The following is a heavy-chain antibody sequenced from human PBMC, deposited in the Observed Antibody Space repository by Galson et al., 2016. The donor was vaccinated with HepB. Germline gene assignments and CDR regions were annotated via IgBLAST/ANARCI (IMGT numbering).Heavy chain of an antibody. CDR1: GYTFTTYG. CDR2: ISANRGDT. Sequence: SVKVSCKASGYTFTTYGITWVRQAPGQGLEWMGWISANRGDTNYEPKFQGRVTMTRDTSTSTAYMELRSLRSDDTAGCYCARDVQHRLAYWGQGTLVTVSS. D-gene: IGHD3-10*02. J-gene: IGHJ4*02. CDR3: ARDVQHRLAY. V-gene: IGHV1-18*01.